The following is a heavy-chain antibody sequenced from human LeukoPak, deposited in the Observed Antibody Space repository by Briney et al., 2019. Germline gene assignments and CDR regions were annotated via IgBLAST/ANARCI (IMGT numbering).Heavy chain of an antibody. D-gene: IGHD6-25*01. V-gene: IGHV3-9*01. CDR1: GFTFDDYA. J-gene: IGHJ4*02. CDR2: IGYNRDGI. CDR3: AKGAAAGIRGYFDY. Sequence: GRSLRLSCVASGFTFDDYAMHWVRQAPGKGLEWVSGIGYNRDGIGYADSVKGRFTVSRDNAKNSLYLQMNSLRSEDTALYYCAKGAAAGIRGYFDYWGQGILVTVSS.